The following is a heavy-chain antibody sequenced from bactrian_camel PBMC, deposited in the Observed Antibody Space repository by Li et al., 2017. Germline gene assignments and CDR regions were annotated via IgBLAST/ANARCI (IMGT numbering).Heavy chain of an antibody. CDR1: DYSYTAYC. D-gene: IGHD3*01. J-gene: IGHJ4*01. CDR2: VDGDGSI. V-gene: IGHV3S6*01. Sequence: HVQLVESGGGSVQPGGSLRLACNTSDYSYTAYCMAWFRQAPGKEHEAVAGVDGDGSILYAGSVKGRFTASHDNHKSLYLQMNNLKPEDTAKYYCGSCPGAGLSKGTQVTVS.